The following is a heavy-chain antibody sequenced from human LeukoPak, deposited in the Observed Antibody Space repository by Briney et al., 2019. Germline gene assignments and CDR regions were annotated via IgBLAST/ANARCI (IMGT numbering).Heavy chain of an antibody. V-gene: IGHV4-59*01. CDR1: GGSISSYY. CDR3: AREGPRYSSSWYGMDV. J-gene: IGHJ6*02. D-gene: IGHD6-13*01. CDR2: IYYSGST. Sequence: SETLSLTCTVSGGSISSYYWSWIRQPPGKGLEWIGYIYYSGSTNYNPSLKSRVTISVDTSKNQFSLKLSSVTAADTAVYYCAREGPRYSSSWYGMDVWGQGTTVTVSS.